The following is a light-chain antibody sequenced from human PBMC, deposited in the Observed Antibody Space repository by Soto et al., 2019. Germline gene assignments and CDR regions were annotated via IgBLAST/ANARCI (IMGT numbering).Light chain of an antibody. CDR1: SGHSSYA. CDR3: QTWGTGIWV. V-gene: IGLV4-69*01. CDR2: LNSDGSH. J-gene: IGLJ3*02. Sequence: QLVLTQSPSASASLGASVKLTCTLSSGHSSYAIAWHQQQPEKGPRYLMKLNSDGSHSKGDGIPDRFSGSSSGAERYLTIPSLQSEDEADYYCQTWGTGIWVFGGGTKLTLL.